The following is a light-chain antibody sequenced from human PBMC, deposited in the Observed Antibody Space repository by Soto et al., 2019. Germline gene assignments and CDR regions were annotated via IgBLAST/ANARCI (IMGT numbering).Light chain of an antibody. Sequence: DIQMTQSPSTLSASVGDRVTITCRASQSISSWLAWYQQRPGKAPKLLIHKASNLESGVPARFSGSGSGTEFTLTISSLQPDDFATYYCQQYNSYPLTFGGGTTVDIK. CDR1: QSISSW. J-gene: IGKJ4*01. V-gene: IGKV1-5*03. CDR3: QQYNSYPLT. CDR2: KAS.